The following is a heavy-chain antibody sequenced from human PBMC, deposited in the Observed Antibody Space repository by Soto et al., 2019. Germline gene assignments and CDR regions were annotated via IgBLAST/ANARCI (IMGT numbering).Heavy chain of an antibody. CDR3: TLGSWSAETFDI. CDR2: ILPMVDIT. D-gene: IGHD2-2*01. Sequence: LVKVSCKASGYTFSGYYIHWVRQAPGQGLERMGRILPMVDITNSAQSFQGRLTMTADKSTSTVYLELSSLRFEDTALYYCTLGSWSAETFDIWGRGTMVTVSS. V-gene: IGHV1-69*02. J-gene: IGHJ3*02. CDR1: GYTFSGYY.